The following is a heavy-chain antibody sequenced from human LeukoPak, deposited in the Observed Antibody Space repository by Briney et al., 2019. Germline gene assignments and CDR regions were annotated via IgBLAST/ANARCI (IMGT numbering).Heavy chain of an antibody. CDR1: GFTFSDCT. CDR3: ARDPYDNDYVWGSSP. V-gene: IGHV3-21*01. D-gene: IGHD3-16*01. CDR2: ISDSASYV. Sequence: GGSLRLSCAASGFTFSDCTMIWVRQAPGKGLEWVSSISDSASYVYYADPVKGRFTISRDNARNSLYLQMDSLRVEDTAVYYCARDPYDNDYVWGSSPWGQGTLVTVSS. J-gene: IGHJ5*02.